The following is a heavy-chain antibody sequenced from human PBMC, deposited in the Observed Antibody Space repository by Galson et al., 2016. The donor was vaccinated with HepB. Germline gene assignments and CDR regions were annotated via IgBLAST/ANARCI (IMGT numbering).Heavy chain of an antibody. CDR1: GFSFGDYA. J-gene: IGHJ4*02. Sequence: SLRLSCATSGFSFGDYAMSWVRQAPGKGLEWLGFIRSNAYGATTKYAASVKGRFTISRDDSKSIAYLQMDSLKTEDTAVYYCTREHLWLPVSFFDYWGQGTLVTVSS. CDR3: TREHLWLPVSFFDY. V-gene: IGHV3-49*04. D-gene: IGHD5-18*01. CDR2: IRSNAYGATT.